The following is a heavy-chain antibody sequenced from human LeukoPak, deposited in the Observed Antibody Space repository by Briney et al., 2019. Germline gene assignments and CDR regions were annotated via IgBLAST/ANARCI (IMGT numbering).Heavy chain of an antibody. CDR1: GGSISSGGYS. CDR2: IKQDGSEK. Sequence: ETLSLTCAVSGGSISSGGYSWSWVRQAPGKGLEWVANIKQDGSEKYYVDSVKGRFTISRDNAKNSLYLQMNSLRAEDTAVYYCARGPVYYDILTGYYLVYWGQGTLVTVSS. J-gene: IGHJ4*02. D-gene: IGHD3-9*01. V-gene: IGHV3-7*01. CDR3: ARGPVYYDILTGYYLVY.